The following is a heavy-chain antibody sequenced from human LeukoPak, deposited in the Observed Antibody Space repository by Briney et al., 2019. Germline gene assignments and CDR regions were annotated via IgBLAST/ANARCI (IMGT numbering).Heavy chain of an antibody. CDR2: INPNSGDT. Sequence: SVKVSCKAFGYTFIDYCMHWVRQAPGQGLEWMGWINPNSGDTKFAQKFQGRVTMTRDTSISTAYMELNRLRTDDTAVYYCALLTYDILTGYYKDFDYWGQGTLVTVSS. D-gene: IGHD3-9*01. V-gene: IGHV1-2*02. CDR3: ALLTYDILTGYYKDFDY. CDR1: GYTFIDYC. J-gene: IGHJ4*02.